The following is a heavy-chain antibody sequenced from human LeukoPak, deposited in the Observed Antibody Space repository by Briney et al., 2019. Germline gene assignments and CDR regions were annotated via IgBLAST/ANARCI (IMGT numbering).Heavy chain of an antibody. CDR1: GFTFSSYA. D-gene: IGHD3-22*01. Sequence: GGSLRLSCAASGFTFSSYAMSWVRQAPGKGLEWVSAISGSGGSTYYADSVKGRFTISRDNSKNTLYLQMNSLRAEDTAVYYCAKNYYYDSSGPDCGDYWGQGTLVTVSS. V-gene: IGHV3-23*01. J-gene: IGHJ4*02. CDR3: AKNYYYDSSGPDCGDY. CDR2: ISGSGGST.